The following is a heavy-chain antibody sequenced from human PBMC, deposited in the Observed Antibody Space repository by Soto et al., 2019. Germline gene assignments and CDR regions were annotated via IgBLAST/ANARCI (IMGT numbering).Heavy chain of an antibody. Sequence: GSLRLSCVASGIPFCSYALSWVRQTPGKGLEWVSGISGSGGRTYYADSVKGRFTISRDNSKNTLSLQVHILRVEDTAVYFCAKGGYYSIFDIWGQGTMVTVSS. D-gene: IGHD3-16*01. CDR3: AKGGYYSIFDI. CDR2: ISGSGGRT. J-gene: IGHJ3*02. V-gene: IGHV3-23*01. CDR1: GIPFCSYA.